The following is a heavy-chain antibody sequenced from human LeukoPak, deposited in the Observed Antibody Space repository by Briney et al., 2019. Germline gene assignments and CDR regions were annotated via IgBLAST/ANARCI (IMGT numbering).Heavy chain of an antibody. J-gene: IGHJ4*02. Sequence: SETLSLTCTVSGGSISSYYWSWIRQPPGKGLEWIGYIYYSGSTNYNPSLKSRVTISVDTSKNQFSLKLSSVTAADTAVYYCARGYEWSLFFDYWGQGTLVTVSS. CDR2: IYYSGST. V-gene: IGHV4-59*01. CDR1: GGSISSYY. D-gene: IGHD2-2*01. CDR3: ARGYEWSLFFDY.